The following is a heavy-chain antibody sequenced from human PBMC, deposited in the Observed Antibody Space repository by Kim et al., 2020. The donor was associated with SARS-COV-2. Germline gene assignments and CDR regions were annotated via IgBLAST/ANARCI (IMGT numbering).Heavy chain of an antibody. D-gene: IGHD6-13*01. V-gene: IGHV3-23*01. CDR2: IGGSGDDT. CDR3: AKGGSDSWYPWDF. J-gene: IGHJ4*02. CDR1: GFTFSSYA. Sequence: GGSLRLSCAASGFTFSSYAMSWVRQAPGKGLEWVSDIGGSGDDTYYADSVKGRFTISRDNSKNSLYLQMNSLGAGDAAIYYCAKGGSDSWYPWDFWGQGILVTVSS.